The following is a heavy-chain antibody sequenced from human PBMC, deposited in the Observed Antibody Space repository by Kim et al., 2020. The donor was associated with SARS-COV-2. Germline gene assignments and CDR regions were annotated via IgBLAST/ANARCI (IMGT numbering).Heavy chain of an antibody. Sequence: PSLKSRVTISVDTSKNQFSLKLSSVTAADTAVYYCARSPAAGTGGYWFDPWGQGTLVTVSS. V-gene: IGHV4-39*01. J-gene: IGHJ5*02. D-gene: IGHD6-13*01. CDR3: ARSPAAGTGGYWFDP.